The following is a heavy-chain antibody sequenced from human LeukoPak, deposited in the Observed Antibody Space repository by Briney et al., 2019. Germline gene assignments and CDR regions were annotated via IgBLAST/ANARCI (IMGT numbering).Heavy chain of an antibody. D-gene: IGHD2-2*01. J-gene: IGHJ4*02. Sequence: ASAKVSCKASGYTFTSYYMHWVRQAPGQGLEWMGIINPSGGSTSYAQKFQGRVTMTRDTSTSTVYMELSSLRSEDTAVYYCARESLPIVVVPAAMERTLSRTYFDYWGQGTLVTVSS. CDR2: INPSGGST. CDR3: ARESLPIVVVPAAMERTLSRTYFDY. V-gene: IGHV1-46*01. CDR1: GYTFTSYY.